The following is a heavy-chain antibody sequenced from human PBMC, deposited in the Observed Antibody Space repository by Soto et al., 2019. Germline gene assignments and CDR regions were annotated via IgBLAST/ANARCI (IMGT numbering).Heavy chain of an antibody. CDR2: IYATGKT. V-gene: IGHV4-30-2*06. CDR3: ARAPPGPSPRWDV. J-gene: IGHJ6*02. CDR1: GASMSSGGHC. Sequence: QVQLQESASGLLKPSLTLSVTCAVSGASMSSGGHCWSWIRQSPGNGLEWIGCIYATGKTYYNPSLRSRVTISVDTSNNLFSLNVTSVTAADTAVYYCARAPPGPSPRWDVWGQGTTVTVSS. D-gene: IGHD3-10*01.